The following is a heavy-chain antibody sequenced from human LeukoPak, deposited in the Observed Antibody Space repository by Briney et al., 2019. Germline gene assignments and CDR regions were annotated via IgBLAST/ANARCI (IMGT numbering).Heavy chain of an antibody. CDR3: AREPPGCSGVSCYPSYYFDY. Sequence: ASVKVSCKASGYTFTSYYMHWVQQAPGQGLEWMGIINPSGGSTSYAQKFQGRVTMTRDTSTSTVYMELSSLRSEDTAVYYCAREPPGCSGVSCYPSYYFDYWGQGTLVTVSS. V-gene: IGHV1-46*01. J-gene: IGHJ4*02. D-gene: IGHD2-15*01. CDR1: GYTFTSYY. CDR2: INPSGGST.